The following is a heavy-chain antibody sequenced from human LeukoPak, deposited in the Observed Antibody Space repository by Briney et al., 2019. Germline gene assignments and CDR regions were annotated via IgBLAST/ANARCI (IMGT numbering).Heavy chain of an antibody. J-gene: IGHJ5*02. CDR1: GYTFTSYD. D-gene: IGHD6-13*01. CDR2: MNPNSGNT. Sequence: ASVKVSCKASGYTFTSYDINWVRPAPGQGLEWMGWMNPNSGNTGYAQKFQGRVTMTRNTSISTAYMELSSLRSEDTAVYYCARGPNLVGSSWYWDWFDPWGQGTLVTVSS. CDR3: ARGPNLVGSSWYWDWFDP. V-gene: IGHV1-8*01.